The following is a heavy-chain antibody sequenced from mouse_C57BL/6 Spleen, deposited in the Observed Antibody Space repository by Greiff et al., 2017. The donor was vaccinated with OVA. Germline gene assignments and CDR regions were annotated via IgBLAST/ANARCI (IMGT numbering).Heavy chain of an antibody. Sequence: QVQLQQPGAELVKPGASVKMSCKASGYTFTSYWITWVKQRPGQGLEWMGDIYPGSGSTNYNEKFKSKATLTVDTSTSTAYMQLSSLTSEDSAVYYCARREGGCFLPWFAYWGQGTLVTVSA. CDR1: GYTFTSYW. CDR3: ARREGGCFLPWFAY. V-gene: IGHV1-55*01. CDR2: IYPGSGST. J-gene: IGHJ3*01.